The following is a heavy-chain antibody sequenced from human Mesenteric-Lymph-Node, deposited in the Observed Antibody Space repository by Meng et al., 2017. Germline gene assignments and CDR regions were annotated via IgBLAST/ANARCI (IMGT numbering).Heavy chain of an antibody. J-gene: IGHJ4*02. CDR2: ISSSSSYI. CDR3: ARDTQQLVFDY. CDR1: GFTFSSYS. D-gene: IGHD6-13*01. Sequence: GESLKISCAASGFTFSSYSMNWVRQAPGKGLEWVSSISSSSSYIYYADSVKGRFTISRDNAKNSLYLQMNSLRAEDTAVYYCARDTQQLVFDYWGQGTLVTVSS. V-gene: IGHV3-21*01.